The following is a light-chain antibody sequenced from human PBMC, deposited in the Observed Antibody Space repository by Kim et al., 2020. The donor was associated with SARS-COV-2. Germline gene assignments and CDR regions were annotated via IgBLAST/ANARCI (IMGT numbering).Light chain of an antibody. J-gene: IGKJ3*01. CDR3: MQGTHWPFT. V-gene: IGKV2-30*01. CDR2: KVS. Sequence: PDSISCSASQSLVYSDGNIYLNWFHQRPGQSPRRLIYKVSNRDSGVPDRFSGSGSGTDFTLQISRVEAEDVGVYYCMQGTHWPFTFGPGTKVDIK. CDR1: QSLVYSDGNIY.